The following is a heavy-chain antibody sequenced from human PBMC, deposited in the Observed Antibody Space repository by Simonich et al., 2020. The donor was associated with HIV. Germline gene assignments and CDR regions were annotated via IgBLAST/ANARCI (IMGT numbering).Heavy chain of an antibody. D-gene: IGHD5-12*01. V-gene: IGHV1-18*01. CDR3: ARGTYNGYDWNWFDP. J-gene: IGHJ5*02. Sequence: QVQLVQSGAEVKKPVASVRVSCKASTYTFTSYGITWGRQAPGQGLEWMGRISTYNGNKNYAQKIQGRVTMTTDTSTSTTYMELRSLRSDDTAVYYCARGTYNGYDWNWFDPWGQGTLVTVSS. CDR2: ISTYNGNK. CDR1: TYTFTSYG.